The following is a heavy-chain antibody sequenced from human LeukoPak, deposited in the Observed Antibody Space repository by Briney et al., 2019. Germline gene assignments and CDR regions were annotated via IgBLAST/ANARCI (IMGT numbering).Heavy chain of an antibody. CDR1: GFTFSSYG. V-gene: IGHV3-30*02. J-gene: IGHJ4*02. CDR3: AKDPGGQKGNFFSSGYYHFDY. CDR2: IRYDGSNK. D-gene: IGHD3-22*01. Sequence: GGSLRLSCAASGFTFSSYGMHWVRQAPGKGLEWVAFIRYDGSNKYYADSVKGRFTISRDNSKNTLYLQMNSLRAEDTAVYYCAKDPGGQKGNFFSSGYYHFDYWGQGTLVTVSS.